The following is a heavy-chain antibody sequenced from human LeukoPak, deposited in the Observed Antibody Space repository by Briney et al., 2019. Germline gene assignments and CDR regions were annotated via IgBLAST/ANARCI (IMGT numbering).Heavy chain of an antibody. J-gene: IGHJ4*02. CDR3: AREIAARGFDY. D-gene: IGHD6-6*01. Sequence: GGSLRLSCAASGFTFSIYSMNWVRQAPGKGLEWLSSISSSSSYIDSADSVNGRFTTSKDNAKNSLYLQMSSLRAEDTAVYYCAREIAARGFDYWGQGTLVTVSS. V-gene: IGHV3-21*01. CDR1: GFTFSIYS. CDR2: ISSSSSYI.